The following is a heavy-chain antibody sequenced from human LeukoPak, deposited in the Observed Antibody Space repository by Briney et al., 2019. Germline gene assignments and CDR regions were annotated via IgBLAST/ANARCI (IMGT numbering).Heavy chain of an antibody. CDR1: GFTFSSYG. J-gene: IGHJ4*02. Sequence: PGRSLRLSCAASGFTFSSYGMHWVRQAPGKGLEWVAYISSSVSTIYYADSVKGRFTISRDNAWNSLYLQMNNLRDEDTAVYYCARDRGSEFDYWGQGTLVTVSS. CDR2: ISSSVSTI. V-gene: IGHV3-48*02. D-gene: IGHD1-26*01. CDR3: ARDRGSEFDY.